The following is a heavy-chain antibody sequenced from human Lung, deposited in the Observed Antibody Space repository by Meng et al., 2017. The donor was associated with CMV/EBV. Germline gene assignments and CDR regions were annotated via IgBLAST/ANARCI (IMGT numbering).Heavy chain of an antibody. J-gene: IGHJ4*02. CDR2: TYYRSKWYH. D-gene: IGHD4-23*01. V-gene: IGHV6-1*02. Sequence: VPLPQSGPGLVKPSQTLSLTCAISGDIVSSNSGAWHWIRQSPSRGLEWLGRTYYRSKWYHEYAVSVKSRITISPDTPKNQFSLQLNSMTPEDTAVDYCARGINGGCGDWGQGTLVTVSS. CDR3: ARGINGGCGD. CDR1: GDIVSSNSGA.